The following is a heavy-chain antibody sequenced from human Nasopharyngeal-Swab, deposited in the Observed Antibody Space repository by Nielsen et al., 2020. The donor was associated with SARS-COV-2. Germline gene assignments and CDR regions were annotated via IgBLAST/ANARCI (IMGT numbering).Heavy chain of an antibody. V-gene: IGHV4-59*01. CDR2: VYYSGNT. Sequence: SETLSLTCTVSVDSISSYHWNWIRQPPGKGLEWIGYVYYSGNTNYNPSLKSRVTMFMDTSKNQFSLRLTSVTAADTAVYYCAKEGATGWFDPCGQGTLVTVSS. CDR3: AKEGATGWFDP. J-gene: IGHJ5*02. CDR1: VDSISSYH.